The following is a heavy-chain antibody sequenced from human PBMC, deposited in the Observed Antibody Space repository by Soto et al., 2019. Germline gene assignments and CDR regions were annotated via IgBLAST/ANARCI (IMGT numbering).Heavy chain of an antibody. CDR2: VSAYNGNT. CDR1: GYTFSNDA. V-gene: IGHV1-18*01. Sequence: QVQLVQSGAEVKKPGASVKVSCKASGYTFSNDAITWVRQAPGQGLEWMGWVSAYNGNTNYAQKFKGRVTMTTDTTTSKSDMEIRSLRYDDTAVYCCARASRYYWNYMMYWGQGNLVTVST. D-gene: IGHD1-7*01. CDR3: ARASRYYWNYMMY. J-gene: IGHJ4*02.